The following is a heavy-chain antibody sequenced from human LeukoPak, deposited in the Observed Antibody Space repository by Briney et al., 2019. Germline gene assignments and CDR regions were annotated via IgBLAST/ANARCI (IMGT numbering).Heavy chain of an antibody. Sequence: GESLKISCKGSGYSFTSYWIGWVRQMPGKGLEWMGIIYPGDSETRYSPSFQGQVTISADKSINTAYLQWSSLKASDTAMYYCAKRIAVAGRYYFDYWGQGTLVSVSS. V-gene: IGHV5-51*01. CDR1: GYSFTSYW. CDR3: AKRIAVAGRYYFDY. D-gene: IGHD6-19*01. J-gene: IGHJ4*02. CDR2: IYPGDSET.